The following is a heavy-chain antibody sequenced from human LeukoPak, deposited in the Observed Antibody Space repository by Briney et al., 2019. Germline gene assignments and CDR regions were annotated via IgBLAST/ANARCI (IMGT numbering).Heavy chain of an antibody. D-gene: IGHD2-15*01. Sequence: SETLSLTCTVSGGSISSYYWSWIRQPPGKGLEWIGYIYYSGSTNYNPSLKSRVTISVDTSKNQFSLKLSSVTAADTAAYYCARDRGYCSGGSCYPFDYWGQGTLVTVSS. J-gene: IGHJ4*02. CDR1: GGSISSYY. CDR2: IYYSGST. CDR3: ARDRGYCSGGSCYPFDY. V-gene: IGHV4-59*01.